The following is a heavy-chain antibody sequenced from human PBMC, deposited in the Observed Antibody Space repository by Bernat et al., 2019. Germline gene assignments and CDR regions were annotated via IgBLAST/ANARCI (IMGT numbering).Heavy chain of an antibody. J-gene: IGHJ6*02. D-gene: IGHD2-2*01. CDR2: ISGSVGST. CDR1: GFTFSSYA. V-gene: IGHV3-23*01. CDR3: AKDLAVPASSTSWYYYYGMDV. Sequence: EVQLLESGGGLVQPGGSLRLSCAASGFTFSSYAMSWVRQAPGKGLEWVSAISGSVGSTYYADSVKGRFTISRDNSKNTLYLQMNSLRAEDTAVYYCAKDLAVPASSTSWYYYYGMDVWGQGTTVTVSS.